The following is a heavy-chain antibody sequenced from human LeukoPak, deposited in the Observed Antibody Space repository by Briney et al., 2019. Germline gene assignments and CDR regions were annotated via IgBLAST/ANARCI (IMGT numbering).Heavy chain of an antibody. CDR1: GFTFSDSY. J-gene: IGHJ6*02. CDR3: ARGHYGLDV. CDR2: ISSSGSAI. V-gene: IGHV3-11*01. Sequence: TSGGSLRLPCAASGFTFSDSYLSWTRQAPGEGLAWVSYISSSGSAIFYVDSVKGRFTISRDNAKNSLYLQMNSLRAEDTAIYYCARGHYGLDVWGQGTTVTVSS.